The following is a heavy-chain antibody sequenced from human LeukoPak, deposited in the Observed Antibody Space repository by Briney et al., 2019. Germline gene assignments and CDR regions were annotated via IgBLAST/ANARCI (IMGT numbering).Heavy chain of an antibody. CDR3: ARVLYGGNSLYYFDY. Sequence: SVKVSCKASGGTFSSYAISWVRQAPGQGLEWMGGIIPIFGTANYAQKFQGRVTITADESTSTAYMELSSLRSEDTAVYYCARVLYGGNSLYYFDYWGQGTLVTVSS. CDR2: IIPIFGTA. CDR1: GGTFSSYA. D-gene: IGHD4-23*01. V-gene: IGHV1-69*13. J-gene: IGHJ4*02.